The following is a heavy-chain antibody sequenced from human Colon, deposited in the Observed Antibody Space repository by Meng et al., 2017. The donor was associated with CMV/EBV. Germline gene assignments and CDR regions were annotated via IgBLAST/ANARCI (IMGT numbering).Heavy chain of an antibody. D-gene: IGHD3-3*01. J-gene: IGHJ4*02. CDR1: RFSFSDFW. V-gene: IGHV3-30*02. Sequence: GGSLRLSCAASRFSFSDFWMNWVRQAPGKGLEWVAFIRYDGSNKYYADSVKGRFTISRDNSKNTLYLQMNSLRAEDTAVYYCAKDLRFLEWLVLDYWGQGTLVTVSS. CDR2: IRYDGSNK. CDR3: AKDLRFLEWLVLDY.